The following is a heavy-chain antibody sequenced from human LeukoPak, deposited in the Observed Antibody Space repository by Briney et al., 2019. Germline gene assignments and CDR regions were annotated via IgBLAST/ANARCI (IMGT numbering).Heavy chain of an antibody. CDR2: ISAYNGNT. D-gene: IGHD3-10*01. J-gene: IGHJ5*02. CDR1: GYTFTGYY. CDR3: ARDRVITGSGWFDP. Sequence: ASVKVSCKASGYTFTGYYMHWVRQATGQGLEWMGWISAYNGNTNYAQKLQGRVTMTTDTSTSTAYMELRSLRSDDTAVYYCARDRVITGSGWFDPWGQGTLVTVSS. V-gene: IGHV1-18*04.